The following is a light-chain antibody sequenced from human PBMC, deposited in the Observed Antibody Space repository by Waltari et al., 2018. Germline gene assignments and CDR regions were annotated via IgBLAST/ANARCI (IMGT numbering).Light chain of an antibody. V-gene: IGKV3-20*01. Sequence: EIVLTQTPGTLSLSTGDRATLSCRASPSVSSSYLAWYQQKPGQAPRLLIYGASSRPTGIPDSFSGSGSGTVFTLTNSRLKPEDIAVDYWHQYCSSPFTFGPGAKEDIK. CDR3: HQYCSSPFT. CDR2: GAS. CDR1: PSVSSSY. J-gene: IGKJ3*01.